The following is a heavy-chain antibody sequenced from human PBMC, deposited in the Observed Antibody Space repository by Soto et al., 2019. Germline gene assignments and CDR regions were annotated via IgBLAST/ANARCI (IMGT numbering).Heavy chain of an antibody. CDR3: TREAEIAAAPYYYYYGMDV. CDR1: GFTFGDYS. V-gene: IGHV3-49*04. J-gene: IGHJ6*02. CDR2: IRSKAYGGTT. D-gene: IGHD6-13*01. Sequence: PGGSLRLSCTSSGFTFGDYSTSWVRQAPGKGLEWVGFIRSKAYGGTTEYAASVKGRFTISRDDSKSIAYLQMNSLKTEDTAVYYCTREAEIAAAPYYYYYGMDVWGQGT.